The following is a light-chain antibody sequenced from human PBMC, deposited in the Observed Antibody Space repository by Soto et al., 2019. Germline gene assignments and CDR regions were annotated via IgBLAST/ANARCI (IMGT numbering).Light chain of an antibody. Sequence: EVVMTQSPATLSVSPGEGVTLSFMARQGIGYTLAWYQHKPGQPPRLLIYDTSTRATGAPARLSRSRSGPEFTLTLHSLKSEDFAIYYCQPYNNWPLTFGGGTKVDI. CDR3: QPYNNWPLT. CDR1: QGIGYT. J-gene: IGKJ4*01. V-gene: IGKV3-15*01. CDR2: DTS.